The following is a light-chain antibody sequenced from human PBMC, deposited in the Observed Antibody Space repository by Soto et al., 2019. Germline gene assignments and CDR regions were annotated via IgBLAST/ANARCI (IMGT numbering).Light chain of an antibody. Sequence: DIQLTQSPSFLSASVGDRVTITCRASQGSSSYLAWYQQKPGKAPKLLIYAASTLQSRVPSRFSGSGSGTDFTLTISLLQPENFATYYCQQLYSYPITFGQGTRLEFK. CDR1: QGSSSY. CDR3: QQLYSYPIT. J-gene: IGKJ5*01. V-gene: IGKV1-9*01. CDR2: AAS.